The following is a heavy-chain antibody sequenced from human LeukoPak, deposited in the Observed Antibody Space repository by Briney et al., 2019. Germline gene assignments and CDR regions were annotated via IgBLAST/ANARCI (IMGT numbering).Heavy chain of an antibody. V-gene: IGHV4-30-4*01. J-gene: IGHJ3*02. CDR3: ARASDYYYDKGAFDI. CDR1: GGSISSGDYY. CDR2: IYYSGST. Sequence: SETLSLTCTVSGGSISSGDYYWSWIRQPPGKGLEWIGYIYYSGSTYYNPSLKSRVTISVDTSKNQFSLKLSSVTAADTAVYYCARASDYYYDKGAFDIWGQGTVVTVSS. D-gene: IGHD3-22*01.